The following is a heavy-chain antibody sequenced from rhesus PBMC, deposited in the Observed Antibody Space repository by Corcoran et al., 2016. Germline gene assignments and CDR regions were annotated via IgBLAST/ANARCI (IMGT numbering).Heavy chain of an antibody. V-gene: IGHV4-65*01. CDR1: GRSVRSTNW. D-gene: IGHD4-29*01. CDR2: ISGSSGST. Sequence: QVQLQESGPGLVKPSETLSLPCAVSGRSVRSTNWRSWIRRPPGKGLTWIGYISGSSGSTYYNPSRKSRVTISTDTSKNQFSLKLSSVTAADKAVYYCARDPPTLTATVSFDYWGQGVLVTVSS. J-gene: IGHJ4*01. CDR3: ARDPPTLTATVSFDY.